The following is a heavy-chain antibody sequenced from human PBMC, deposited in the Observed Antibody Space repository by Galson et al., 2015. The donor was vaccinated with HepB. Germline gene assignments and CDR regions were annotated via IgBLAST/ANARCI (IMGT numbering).Heavy chain of an antibody. D-gene: IGHD1-26*01. J-gene: IGHJ6*02. CDR2: IIPIFGTA. V-gene: IGHV1-69*06. Sequence: SWVRQAPGQGLEWMGGIIPIFGTANYAQKFQGRVTITADKSTSTAYMELSSLRSEDTAVYYCARDLTSGSYLSAYYYYGMDVWGQGTTVTVSS. CDR3: ARDLTSGSYLSAYYYYGMDV.